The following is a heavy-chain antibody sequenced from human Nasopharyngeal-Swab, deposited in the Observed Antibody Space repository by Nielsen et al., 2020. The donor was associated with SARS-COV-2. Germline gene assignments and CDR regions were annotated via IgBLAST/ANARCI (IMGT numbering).Heavy chain of an antibody. CDR1: GGSVSTHSHY. V-gene: IGHV4-34*01. CDR3: ARGSTMNGYYGMDV. Sequence: GSLRLSCTVSGGSVSTHSHYWSWIRQSPGKGLECIGEINHSGSTNYNPSLKSRVTISVDTSKTQFSLKLSSVTAADTAVYYCARGSTMNGYYGMDVWGQGTTVTVSS. D-gene: IGHD3-22*01. CDR2: INHSGST. J-gene: IGHJ6*02.